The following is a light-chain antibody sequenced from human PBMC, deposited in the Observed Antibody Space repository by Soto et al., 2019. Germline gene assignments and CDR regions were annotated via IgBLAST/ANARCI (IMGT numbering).Light chain of an antibody. J-gene: IGKJ4*01. Sequence: DIQMTQSPSSVSASVGDRVTITCRASQGISSRLAWYQQKPGKAPNLLIYAASSLQSGVPSRFSGSGSETDFTLTIGSLQPEDLATYYCQQANSFPLTYGGGTKVETK. CDR3: QQANSFPLT. V-gene: IGKV1-12*01. CDR2: AAS. CDR1: QGISSR.